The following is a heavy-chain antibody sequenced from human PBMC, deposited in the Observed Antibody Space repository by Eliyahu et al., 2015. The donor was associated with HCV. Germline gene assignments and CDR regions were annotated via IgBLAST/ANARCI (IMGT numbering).Heavy chain of an antibody. D-gene: IGHD2-2*01. CDR3: ARALFSTNYGPLGDY. CDR2: IYSDGST. J-gene: IGHJ4*02. V-gene: IGHV3-53*01. Sequence: ESGSIIYSDGSTFYTDSVKGRFSMSRDNSKNTFYLQMNSLRAEDTAVYYCARALFSTNYGPLGDYWGRGTLV.